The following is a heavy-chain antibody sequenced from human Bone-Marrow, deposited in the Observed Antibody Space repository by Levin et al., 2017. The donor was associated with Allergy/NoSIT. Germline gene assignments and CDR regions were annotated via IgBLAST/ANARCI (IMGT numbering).Heavy chain of an antibody. CDR1: GFTFSDYY. V-gene: IGHV3-11*01. Sequence: PGESLKISCAASGFTFSDYYMSWIRQAPGKGLEWVSYISSSGSTIYYADSVKGRFTISRDNAKNSLYLQMNSLRAEDTAVHYCARVWVSPIRFDPWGQGTLVTVSS. D-gene: IGHD6-13*01. J-gene: IGHJ5*02. CDR2: ISSSGSTI. CDR3: ARVWVSPIRFDP.